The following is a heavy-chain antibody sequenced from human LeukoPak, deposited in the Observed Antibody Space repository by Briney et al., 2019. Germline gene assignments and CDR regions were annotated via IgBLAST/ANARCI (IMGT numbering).Heavy chain of an antibody. J-gene: IGHJ4*02. V-gene: IGHV1-3*01. D-gene: IGHD6-19*01. CDR1: GYTFTGYA. CDR3: ARDKVAGTMDY. Sequence: ASVKVSCKASGYTFTGYAMHWVRQAPGQRLEWMGWINAGNGNTKYSQKFQGRVTITRDTSASTAYMELSSLRSEDTAVYYCARDKVAGTMDYWGQGTLVTVSS. CDR2: INAGNGNT.